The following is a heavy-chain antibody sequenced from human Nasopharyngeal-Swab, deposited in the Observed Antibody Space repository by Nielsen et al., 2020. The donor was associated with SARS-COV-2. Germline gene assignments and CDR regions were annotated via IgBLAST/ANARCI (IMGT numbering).Heavy chain of an antibody. J-gene: IGHJ4*02. CDR2: INPYSGGT. CDR1: GYTFTDYY. V-gene: IGHV1-2*06. CDR3: ARDYCGGDCFPDS. Sequence: SVKVSCKASGYTFTDYYIHWVRQPPGQGLEWMGRINPYSGGTNYAQKFQGRVTMTRDTSISKAYMELSRLRSDDTAVYYCARDYCGGDCFPDSWGQGTLVTVSS. D-gene: IGHD2-21*02.